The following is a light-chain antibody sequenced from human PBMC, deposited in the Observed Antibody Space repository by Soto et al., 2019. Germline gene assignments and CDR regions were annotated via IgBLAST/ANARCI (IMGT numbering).Light chain of an antibody. V-gene: IGKV1-5*03. J-gene: IGKJ2*01. Sequence: DVEMTQSPSTLPTSIGDRVTINCRASQNVSNWLAWYQQKPGKAPKLLIYKASRLESGVPSRFSASGSGTDFTLTINRLQSDAFATYFCQQYSNESTFGQGTKLEIK. CDR2: KAS. CDR3: QQYSNEST. CDR1: QNVSNW.